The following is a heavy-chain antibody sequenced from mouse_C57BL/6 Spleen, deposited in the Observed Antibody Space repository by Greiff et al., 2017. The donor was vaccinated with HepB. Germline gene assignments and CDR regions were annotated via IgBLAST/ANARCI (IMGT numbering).Heavy chain of an antibody. CDR2: IWSGGST. CDR1: GFSLTSYG. J-gene: IGHJ1*03. Sequence: VKLMESGPGLVQPSQSLSITCTVSGFSLTSYGVHWVRQPPGKGLEWLGVIWSGGSTDYNAAFISRLSISKDNSKSQVFFKMNSLQADDTAIYYCAKNHYYGSRGFDVWGTGTTVTVSS. D-gene: IGHD1-1*01. CDR3: AKNHYYGSRGFDV. V-gene: IGHV2-4*01.